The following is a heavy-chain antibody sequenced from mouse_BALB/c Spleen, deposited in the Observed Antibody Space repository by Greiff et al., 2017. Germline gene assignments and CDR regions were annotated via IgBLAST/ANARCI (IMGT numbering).Heavy chain of an antibody. CDR1: GYTFTSYW. V-gene: IGHV1-69*02. CDR3: AREGLRLPWFAY. Sequence: VQLQQPGAELVKPGAPVKLSCKASGYTFTSYWMNWVKQRPGRGLEWIGRIDPSDSETHYNQKFKDKATLTVDKSSSTAYIQLSSLTSEDSAVYYCAREGLRLPWFAYWGQGTLVTVSA. J-gene: IGHJ3*01. CDR2: IDPSDSET. D-gene: IGHD1-2*01.